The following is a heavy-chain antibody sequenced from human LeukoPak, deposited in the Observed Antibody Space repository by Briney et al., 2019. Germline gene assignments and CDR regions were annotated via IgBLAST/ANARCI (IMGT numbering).Heavy chain of an antibody. CDR2: MSPNSDNT. D-gene: IGHD4-23*01. CDR3: ARDYGGSSGWFDP. J-gene: IGHJ5*02. V-gene: IGHV1-8*01. Sequence: ASVKVSCKASGYTFTSYDINWVRQATGQGLEWMGWMSPNSDNTGYAQKFQGRVTFTRDTSISTAYMELRSLTSEDTAVYYCARDYGGSSGWFDPWGQGTLVTVSS. CDR1: GYTFTSYD.